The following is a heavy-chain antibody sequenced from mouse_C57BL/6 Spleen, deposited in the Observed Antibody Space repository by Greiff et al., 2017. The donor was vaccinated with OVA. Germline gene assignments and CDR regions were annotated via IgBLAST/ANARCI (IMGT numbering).Heavy chain of an antibody. CDR1: GFTFSSYG. V-gene: IGHV5-6*01. D-gene: IGHD1-1*01. CDR3: ARQGADYYGSSYGYFDV. CDR2: ISSGGSYT. Sequence: EVHLVESGGDLVKPGGSLKLSCAASGFTFSSYGMSWVRQTPDKRLEWVATISSGGSYTYYPDSVKGRFTISRDNAKNTLYLQMSSLKSEDTAMYYCARQGADYYGSSYGYFDVWGTGTTVTVSS. J-gene: IGHJ1*03.